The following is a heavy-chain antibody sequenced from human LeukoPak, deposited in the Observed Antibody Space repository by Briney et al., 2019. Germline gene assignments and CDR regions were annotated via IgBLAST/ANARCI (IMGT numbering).Heavy chain of an antibody. CDR1: GGSISSGDYY. Sequence: SQTLSLTCTVSGGSISSGDYYWSWIRQPPGKGLEWIGYIYYSGSTYYNPSLESRVTISVDTSKNQFSLKLSSVTAADTAVYYCARDSSGWYSDYWGQGTLVTVSS. CDR3: ARDSSGWYSDY. V-gene: IGHV4-30-4*01. CDR2: IYYSGST. D-gene: IGHD6-19*01. J-gene: IGHJ4*02.